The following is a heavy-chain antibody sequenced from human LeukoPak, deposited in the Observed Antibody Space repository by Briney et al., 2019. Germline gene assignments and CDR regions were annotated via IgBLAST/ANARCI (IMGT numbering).Heavy chain of an antibody. Sequence: GGSLRLSCAASGFTFDDYAMHWVRQAPGKGLEWVSGISWNSGSIGYADSVKGRFTISRDNAKNSLYLQMNSLRAEDMALYYCAKGGYYDSSGYAYYFDYWGQGTLVTVSS. D-gene: IGHD3-22*01. CDR2: ISWNSGSI. CDR1: GFTFDDYA. V-gene: IGHV3-9*03. J-gene: IGHJ4*02. CDR3: AKGGYYDSSGYAYYFDY.